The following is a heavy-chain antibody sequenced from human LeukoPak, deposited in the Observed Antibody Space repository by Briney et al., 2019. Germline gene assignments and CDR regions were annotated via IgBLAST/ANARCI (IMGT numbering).Heavy chain of an antibody. V-gene: IGHV1-46*01. Sequence: ASVKVSCKASGYTFTNYYMHWVRQAPGQGLEWRGMINPSGGSTTYAQKFQGRVTMTRDTSTSTVYMRLSILRSEDTAVYYCAREGTFSSPRNWFDPWGQGTLVTVSS. CDR1: GYTFTNYY. CDR3: AREGTFSSPRNWFDP. J-gene: IGHJ5*02. D-gene: IGHD6-13*01. CDR2: INPSGGST.